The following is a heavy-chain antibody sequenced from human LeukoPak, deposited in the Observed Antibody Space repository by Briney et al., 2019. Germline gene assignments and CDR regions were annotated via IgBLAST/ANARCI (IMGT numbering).Heavy chain of an antibody. CDR1: RGTFSSYA. J-gene: IGHJ4*02. CDR2: IIPILGIA. V-gene: IGHV1-69*04. D-gene: IGHD3-3*01. Sequence: SVKVSCKASRGTFSSYAISWVRQAPGQGLEWMGRIIPILGIANYAQKFQGRVTITADKSTSTAYMELSSLRSEDTAVYYCARAKTNYDFWSGYQYYFDYWGQGTLVTVSS. CDR3: ARAKTNYDFWSGYQYYFDY.